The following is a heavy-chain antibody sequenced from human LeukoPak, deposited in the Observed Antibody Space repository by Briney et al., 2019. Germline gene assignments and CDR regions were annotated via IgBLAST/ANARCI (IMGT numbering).Heavy chain of an antibody. J-gene: IGHJ5*02. CDR1: GGSFSGYY. Sequence: SETLSLTCAVYGGSFSGYYWSWIRQPPGKGLEWIGEINHSGSTNYNPSLKSRVTISVDKSKNQFSLKLSSVTAADTAVYYCASDSPRGGWFDPWGQGTLVTVSS. CDR2: INHSGST. CDR3: ASDSPRGGWFDP. D-gene: IGHD3-22*01. V-gene: IGHV4-34*01.